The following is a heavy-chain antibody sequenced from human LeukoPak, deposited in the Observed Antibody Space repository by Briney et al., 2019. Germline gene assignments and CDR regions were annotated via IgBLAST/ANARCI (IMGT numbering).Heavy chain of an antibody. V-gene: IGHV3-7*01. CDR1: GFTFSNTW. CDR2: IKQDGSEK. D-gene: IGHD2-2*01. J-gene: IGHJ3*02. CDR3: ARDRYQLLSTAFDI. Sequence: GGSLRLSCAASGFTFSNTWMSWVRQAPGKGLEWVANIKQDGSEKYYVDSVKGRFTISRDNAKNSLYLQMNSLRAEDTAVYYCARDRYQLLSTAFDIWGQGTMVTVSS.